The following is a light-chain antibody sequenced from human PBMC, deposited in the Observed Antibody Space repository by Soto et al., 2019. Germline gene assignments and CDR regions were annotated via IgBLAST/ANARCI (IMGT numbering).Light chain of an antibody. CDR1: QTISGW. Sequence: DIQMTQSPSTLSASVGDTVTITCRASQTISGWLAWYQQRPGKAPNLLIFDASTLEGGVPSRFSGSGSGTTFTLTISSLQSDDFATYYCLQYNGYYRTFGQGTKVDI. J-gene: IGKJ1*01. CDR3: LQYNGYYRT. V-gene: IGKV1-5*01. CDR2: DAS.